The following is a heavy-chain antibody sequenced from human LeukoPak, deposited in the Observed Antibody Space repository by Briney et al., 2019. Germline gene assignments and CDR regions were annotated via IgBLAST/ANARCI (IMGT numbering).Heavy chain of an antibody. J-gene: IGHJ6*03. CDR1: GYSISTGYY. V-gene: IGHV4-38-2*02. CDR3: ASVRRGFGESSKYYSYYYMDV. Sequence: SETLSLTCTVSGYSISTGYYWDWIRQPPGKGLEWIGTFYHGGSTYYNPSLKSRVTISVDTSKNQFSLKLSAVTAADTAVYYCASVRRGFGESSKYYSYYYMDVWGKGTTVTVSS. CDR2: FYHGGST. D-gene: IGHD3-10*01.